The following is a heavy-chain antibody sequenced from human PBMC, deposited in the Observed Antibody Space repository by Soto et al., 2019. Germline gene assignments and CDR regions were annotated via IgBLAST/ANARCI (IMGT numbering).Heavy chain of an antibody. CDR2: IKPNSDNT. Sequence: QVQLVQSGAEVKKPGASVKVSCKASGYTFTSYDINWVRQATGQGLEWMGWIKPNSDNTGYAQKFQDRVTMPRNTSISTAYMELSSMRSEDTAVYYCGMSSHYYYYGMDVWGQGTTVTVSS. J-gene: IGHJ6*02. V-gene: IGHV1-8*01. CDR3: GMSSHYYYYGMDV. CDR1: GYTFTSYD. D-gene: IGHD6-13*01.